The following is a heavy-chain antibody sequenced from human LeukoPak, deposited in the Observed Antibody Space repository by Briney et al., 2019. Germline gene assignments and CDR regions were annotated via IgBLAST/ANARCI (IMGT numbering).Heavy chain of an antibody. V-gene: IGHV3-30*18. CDR3: AKARISSGYSDY. CDR1: GFTFSSYG. D-gene: IGHD3-3*02. CDR2: ISYDGSNK. Sequence: PGRSLRLSFAASGFTFSSYGMHWVRQAPGKGLELVAVISYDGSNKYYADSVKGRFTISRDNSKNTLYLQMNSLRAEDTAVYYCAKARISSGYSDYWGQGTLVTVSS. J-gene: IGHJ4*02.